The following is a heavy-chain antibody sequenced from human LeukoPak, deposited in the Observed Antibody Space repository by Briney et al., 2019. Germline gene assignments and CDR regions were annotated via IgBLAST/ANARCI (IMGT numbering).Heavy chain of an antibody. D-gene: IGHD3-22*01. V-gene: IGHV3-21*04. Sequence: GGSLRLSCAASGFTFSSYSMNWVRQAPGKGLEWVSSISSRSNYIYYADSMKGRFTISRDNAKNSLYLQMNSLRAEDTALYYCAKDNDSSGYYSGFDYWGQGTLVTVSS. CDR3: AKDNDSSGYYSGFDY. CDR1: GFTFSSYS. CDR2: ISSRSNYI. J-gene: IGHJ4*02.